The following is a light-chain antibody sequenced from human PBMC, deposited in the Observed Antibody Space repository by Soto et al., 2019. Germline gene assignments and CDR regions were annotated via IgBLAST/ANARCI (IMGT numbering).Light chain of an antibody. CDR1: QRFSSN. Sequence: DIVMTQSPAAVSVSRGESATLSCRTSQRFSSNFAWYQLKPGQAPRLIIXXASXRATGIPARFSVSGSGTDFTLTISRLEPEDFAVEYCQQRSNWPPSITFGQGTRLEIK. CDR3: QQRSNWPPSIT. CDR2: XAS. J-gene: IGKJ5*01. V-gene: IGKV3-15*01.